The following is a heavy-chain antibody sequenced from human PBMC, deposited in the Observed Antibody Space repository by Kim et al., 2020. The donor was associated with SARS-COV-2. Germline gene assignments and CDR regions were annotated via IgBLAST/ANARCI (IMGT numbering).Heavy chain of an antibody. Sequence: YANSVKGRYTSSRENSKNSLYLQMNSLRTEDTALHYCARSRDGYNSAFDIWGQGTMVTVSS. V-gene: IGHV3-43*01. CDR3: ARSRDGYNSAFDI. D-gene: IGHD5-12*01. J-gene: IGHJ3*02.